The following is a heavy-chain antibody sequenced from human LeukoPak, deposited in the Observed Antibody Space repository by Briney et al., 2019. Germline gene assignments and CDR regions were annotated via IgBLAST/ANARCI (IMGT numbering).Heavy chain of an antibody. CDR2: ISNDGSNE. D-gene: IGHD3-3*01. J-gene: IGHJ6*02. V-gene: IGHV3-30*03. Sequence: PWGSLKLSCAASGFSFSSYGMHWVRPAPGKGLEWVSLISNDGSNEYYADSGKGRFTISRDKSKITVYLQMNSLRAEDTAVYFCARGTIFDNYGMDVWGQGTTVTVSS. CDR3: ARGTIFDNYGMDV. CDR1: GFSFSSYG.